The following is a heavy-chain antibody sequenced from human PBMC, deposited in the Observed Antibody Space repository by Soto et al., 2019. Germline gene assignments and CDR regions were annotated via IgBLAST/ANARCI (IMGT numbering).Heavy chain of an antibody. D-gene: IGHD3-9*01. CDR2: IWYDGRNK. Sequence: QVQLVESGGGVVQPGRSLRLSCAASGFTFSSYGMHWVRQAPGKGLEWVAVIWYDGRNKYYADSVKGRFTISRDNSKNTLYLQMNSLRAEDTAVYYCARGPNYDILTGYYGAFDYWGQGTLVTVSS. V-gene: IGHV3-33*01. CDR3: ARGPNYDILTGYYGAFDY. J-gene: IGHJ4*02. CDR1: GFTFSSYG.